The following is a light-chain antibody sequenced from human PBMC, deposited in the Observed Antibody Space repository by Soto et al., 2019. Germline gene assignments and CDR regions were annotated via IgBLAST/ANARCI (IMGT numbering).Light chain of an antibody. CDR2: KAS. Sequence: DIQMTQSPSTLSASVGDRVTITCRASQSFSSWLAWYQQKPGKAPKLLIYKASSLESGVPSRFSGSGSGTEFTLTISSLQPDDFATYYCQQYNSYSQTWTFGQGTKVEIK. CDR1: QSFSSW. CDR3: QQYNSYSQTWT. V-gene: IGKV1-5*03. J-gene: IGKJ1*01.